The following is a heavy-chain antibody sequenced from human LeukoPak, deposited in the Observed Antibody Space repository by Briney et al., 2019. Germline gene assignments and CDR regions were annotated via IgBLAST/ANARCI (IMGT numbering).Heavy chain of an antibody. D-gene: IGHD6-13*01. Sequence: PSETLSLTCTVSGGSISSSSYYWGWIRQPPGKGLEWVGSIYYSGSTYYNPSLKSRVTISVDTSKNQFSLKLSSVTAADTAVYYCAEEQQLTYWGQGTLVTVSS. V-gene: IGHV4-39*07. J-gene: IGHJ4*02. CDR3: AEEQQLTY. CDR1: GGSISSSSYY. CDR2: IYYSGST.